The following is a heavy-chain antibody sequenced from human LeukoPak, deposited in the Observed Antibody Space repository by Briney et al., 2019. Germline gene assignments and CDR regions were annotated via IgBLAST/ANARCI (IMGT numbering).Heavy chain of an antibody. J-gene: IGHJ1*01. CDR3: ARVSYYYDSSGYYHPVPEYFQH. CDR2: IIPIFGTA. CDR1: GYTFTSYG. D-gene: IGHD3-22*01. V-gene: IGHV1-69*05. Sequence: SVKVSCKASGYTFTSYGISWVRQAPGQGLEWMGGIIPIFGTANYAQKFQGRVTITTDESTSTAYMELSSLRSEDTAVYYCARVSYYYDSSGYYHPVPEYFQHWGQGTLVTVSS.